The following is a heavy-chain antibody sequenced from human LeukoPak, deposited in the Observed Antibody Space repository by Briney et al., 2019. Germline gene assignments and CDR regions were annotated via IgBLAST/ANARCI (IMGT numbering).Heavy chain of an antibody. CDR3: ARDALGSSSNDY. D-gene: IGHD6-6*01. Sequence: GGSLRLSCGASGFTFSSYDMNWVRQAPGKGLEWVSSISYSSIYIYYADSVKARFTISRDNAKNSLYLQMNSLRAEDTAVYYCARDALGSSSNDYWGQGTLVTVSS. CDR1: GFTFSSYD. J-gene: IGHJ4*02. V-gene: IGHV3-21*01. CDR2: ISYSSIYI.